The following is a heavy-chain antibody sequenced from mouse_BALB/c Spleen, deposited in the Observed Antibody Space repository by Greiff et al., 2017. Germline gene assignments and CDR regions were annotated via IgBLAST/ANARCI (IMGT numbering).Heavy chain of an antibody. D-gene: IGHD2-14*01. V-gene: IGHV3-8*02. CDR3: ARRRYDQAWFAY. CDR2: ISYSGST. Sequence: EVKLMESGPSLVKPSQTLSLTCSVTGDSITSGYWNWIRKFPGNKLEYMGYISYSGSTYYNPSLKSRISITRDTSKNQYYLQLNSVTTEDTATYYCARRRYDQAWFAYWGQGTLVTVSA. CDR1: GDSITSGY. J-gene: IGHJ3*01.